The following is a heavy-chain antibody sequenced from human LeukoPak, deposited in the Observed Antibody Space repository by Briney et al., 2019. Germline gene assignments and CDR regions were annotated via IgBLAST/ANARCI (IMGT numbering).Heavy chain of an antibody. D-gene: IGHD6-19*01. V-gene: IGHV6-1*01. CDR2: TYYRSKWYN. Sequence: SQTLSLTCAISGDSVSSNSAAWNWIRQSPSRGLEWLGRTYYRSKWYNDYAVSVKSRITINPDTSKNQFSLQLNSVTPEDTAVYYCAGEEKTTEYSSGWSDYFDYWGQGTLVTVSS. J-gene: IGHJ4*02. CDR1: GDSVSSNSAA. CDR3: AGEEKTTEYSSGWSDYFDY.